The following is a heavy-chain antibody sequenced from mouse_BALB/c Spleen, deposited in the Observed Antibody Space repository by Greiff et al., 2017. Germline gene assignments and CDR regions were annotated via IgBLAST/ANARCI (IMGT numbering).Heavy chain of an antibody. CDR3: ARSLSGGSYAMDY. D-gene: IGHD6-2*01. J-gene: IGHJ4*01. V-gene: IGHV5-9*03. Sequence: EVQVVESGGGLVKPGGSLKLSCAASGFTFSSYTMSWVRQTPEKRLEWVATISSGGGNTYYPDSVKGRFTISRDNAKNNLYLQMSSLRSEDTALYYCARSLSGGSYAMDYWGQGTSVTVSS. CDR2: ISSGGGNT. CDR1: GFTFSSYT.